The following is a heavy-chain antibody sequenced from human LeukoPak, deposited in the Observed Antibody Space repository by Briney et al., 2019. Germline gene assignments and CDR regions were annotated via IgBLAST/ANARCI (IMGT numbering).Heavy chain of an antibody. J-gene: IGHJ5*02. CDR3: ARGLGWLDP. V-gene: IGHV3-7*01. CDR2: IKYDGSEK. CDR1: GFTLSGYR. Sequence: GGSLRLSCAGSGFTLSGYRMTWVRRAPGKGLEWVANIKYDGSEKQYVDSVKGRFTISRDNAKNSLYLQMNSLRVEDLAVYYCARGLGWLDPWGQGTLVIVSS.